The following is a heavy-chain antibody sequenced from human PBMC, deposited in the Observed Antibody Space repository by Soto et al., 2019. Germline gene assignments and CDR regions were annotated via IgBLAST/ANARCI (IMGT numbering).Heavy chain of an antibody. CDR1: GGSISSSNW. Sequence: SETLSLTCAVSGGSISSSNWWSWVRQPPGKGLEWIGEIYHSGSTNYNPSLKSRVTISVDKSKNQFPLKLSSVTAADTAVYYCAREDNRFGGTGMDVWGQGTTVTVSS. CDR2: IYHSGST. J-gene: IGHJ6*02. D-gene: IGHD3-10*01. V-gene: IGHV4-4*02. CDR3: AREDNRFGGTGMDV.